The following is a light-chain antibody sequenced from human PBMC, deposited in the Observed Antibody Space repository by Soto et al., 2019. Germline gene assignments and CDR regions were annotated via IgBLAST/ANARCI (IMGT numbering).Light chain of an antibody. Sequence: QSVLTQPPSVSGAPGQRVTISCTGSSSDIGARFDVHWYQQLPGTAPKLLIFGNNNRPSGVPDRFSGSRSGTSDSLAITGLQAEDEADYYCQSYDSSLSAVVFGGGTKLTVL. V-gene: IGLV1-40*01. J-gene: IGLJ2*01. CDR1: SSDIGARFD. CDR3: QSYDSSLSAVV. CDR2: GNN.